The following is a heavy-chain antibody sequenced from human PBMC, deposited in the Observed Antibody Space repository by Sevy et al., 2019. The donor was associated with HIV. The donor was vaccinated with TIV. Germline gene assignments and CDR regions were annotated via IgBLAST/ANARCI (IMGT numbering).Heavy chain of an antibody. CDR2: FDPEDGER. J-gene: IGHJ4*02. D-gene: IGHD3-22*01. CDR3: ATTKDYYESSGCPFDY. CDR1: GYSLTGLS. V-gene: IGHV1-24*01. Sequence: ASVKVSCKVSGYSLTGLSMHWVRQAPGKGLEWMGSFDPEDGERIYSQKLEGRVTMTEDTSADTAYMELNSLRFEDTAVYSSATTKDYYESSGCPFDYWGQGTLVTVSS.